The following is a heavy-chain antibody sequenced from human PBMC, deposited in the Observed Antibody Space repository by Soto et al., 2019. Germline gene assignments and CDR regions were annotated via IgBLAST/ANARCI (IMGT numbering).Heavy chain of an antibody. CDR2: IFYSGGT. D-gene: IGHD1-1*01. V-gene: IGHV4-59*01. CDR3: ARLQLVQKVIDY. Sequence: SETLSLTCTVSCDSISTYYWSWIRQPPGKGLQWIGYIFYSGGTAYNPSLKSRVTISLDMSKKQISLNLSSVTTADTATYFCARLQLVQKVIDYWGQGTLVTVSS. J-gene: IGHJ4*02. CDR1: CDSISTYY.